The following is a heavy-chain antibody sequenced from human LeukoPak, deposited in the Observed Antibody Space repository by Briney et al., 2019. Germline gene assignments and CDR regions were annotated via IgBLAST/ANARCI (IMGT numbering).Heavy chain of an antibody. Sequence: ASVKVSCKASGYTFTGYYMHWVRQAPGQGLEWMGWINPNSGGTNYAQKFQGWITMTRDTSISTAYMELSRLRSDDTAVYYCARGGYGDYLYYFDYWGQGALVTVSS. D-gene: IGHD4-17*01. V-gene: IGHV1-2*04. CDR1: GYTFTGYY. CDR2: INPNSGGT. J-gene: IGHJ4*02. CDR3: ARGGYGDYLYYFDY.